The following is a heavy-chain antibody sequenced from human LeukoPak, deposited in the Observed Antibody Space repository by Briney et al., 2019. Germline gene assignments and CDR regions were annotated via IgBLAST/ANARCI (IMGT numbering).Heavy chain of an antibody. V-gene: IGHV3-23*01. Sequence: PGATHSLSRAPSGLTFSDHAMKWVRQAPRTGPEWPSSLGGNNIHTKSAHLVNAQFTISRDNSKNMLYLQINSLRAEDRALYYCARAMAYCGDDCYERGYYFDYWGQETQVTVSS. CDR1: GLTFSDHA. CDR3: ARAMAYCGDDCYERGYYFDY. D-gene: IGHD2-21*02. CDR2: LGGNNIHT. J-gene: IGHJ4*02.